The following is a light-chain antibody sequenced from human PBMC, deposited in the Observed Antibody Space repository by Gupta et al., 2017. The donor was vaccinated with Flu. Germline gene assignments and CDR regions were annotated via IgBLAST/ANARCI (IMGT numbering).Light chain of an antibody. CDR3: QVWDSRIDNPGV. J-gene: IGLJ2*01. CDR1: NITRKS. Sequence: PPSLSLAPGQTAIITCWGNNITRKSVHWYQQDPGPAPVLVVYDDSDRPSGSPERFSGSNSGHTATLTISRVEAGDEDDYYCQVWDSRIDNPGVFGGGTKLTVL. CDR2: DDS. V-gene: IGLV3-21*02.